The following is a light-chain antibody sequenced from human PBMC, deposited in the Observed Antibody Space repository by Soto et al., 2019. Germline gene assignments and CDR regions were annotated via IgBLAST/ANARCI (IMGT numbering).Light chain of an antibody. CDR2: AAS. CDR3: QQTYSSRWT. V-gene: IGKV1-39*01. Sequence: DIQLTQSPSSLSASVGDRVTITCRAIQTLSIYLNWYQQRPGKAPKLLLYAASSLQNGVPARFSGSGSGTELSLAITSLQPEDGATYFCQQTYSSRWTFGQGTKVGI. CDR1: QTLSIY. J-gene: IGKJ1*01.